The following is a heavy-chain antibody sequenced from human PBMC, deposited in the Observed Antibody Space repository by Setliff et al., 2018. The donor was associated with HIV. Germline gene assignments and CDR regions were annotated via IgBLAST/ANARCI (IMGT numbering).Heavy chain of an antibody. CDR2: IEPQHGET. J-gene: IGHJ6*03. CDR3: ARGTTATDYYYYMDV. CDR1: GYTFTDYY. D-gene: IGHD4-17*01. Sequence: ASVKVSCKASGYTFTDYYMHWVQQAPGKGLEWMGRIEPQHGETIFAGKFQGRVTITADTSTDTAYMELSSLRSEDTAVYFCARGTTATDYYYYMDVWGKGTSVTVSS. V-gene: IGHV1-69-2*01.